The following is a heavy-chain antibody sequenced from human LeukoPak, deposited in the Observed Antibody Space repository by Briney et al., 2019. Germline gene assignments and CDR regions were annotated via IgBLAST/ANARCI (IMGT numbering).Heavy chain of an antibody. D-gene: IGHD2-2*01. CDR2: IIPIFGTA. J-gene: IGHJ6*02. Sequence: ASVKVSCKASGGTFSSYAISWVRQAPGQGLEWMGGIIPIFGTANYAQKFQGRVAITADESTSTAYMELSSLRSEDTAVYYCAGYVVPAANYYYYGMDVWGQGTTVTVSS. CDR1: GGTFSSYA. V-gene: IGHV1-69*13. CDR3: AGYVVPAANYYYYGMDV.